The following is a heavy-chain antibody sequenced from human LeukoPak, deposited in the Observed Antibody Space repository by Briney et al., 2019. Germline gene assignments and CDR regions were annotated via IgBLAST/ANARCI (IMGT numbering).Heavy chain of an antibody. D-gene: IGHD3-22*01. Sequence: GESLKISCKGSGYSFTSYWIGWVRQMPGKGLEWMGIIYPGDSDTRYSPSFQGQVTISADKSISTAYLQWSSLKASDTAMYYCARQSNYYDSSGYYYFGGIIFGYWGQGTLVTVSS. J-gene: IGHJ4*02. CDR2: IYPGDSDT. CDR3: ARQSNYYDSSGYYYFGGIIFGY. CDR1: GYSFTSYW. V-gene: IGHV5-51*01.